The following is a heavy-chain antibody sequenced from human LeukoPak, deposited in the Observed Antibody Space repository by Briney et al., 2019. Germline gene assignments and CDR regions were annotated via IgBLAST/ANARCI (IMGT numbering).Heavy chain of an antibody. D-gene: IGHD2-15*01. CDR1: GGSISSGGHY. Sequence: SETLSLTCIVSGGSISSGGHYWGRIRQPPGKGLEWIGSIYYSGSTYYNPSLNSRVTMFIDMSKNHFSLKMSSVSATDTAVYYRARLVCGGGSCPAEFDYWGRGTLVTVSS. CDR2: IYYSGST. J-gene: IGHJ4*02. CDR3: ARLVCGGGSCPAEFDY. V-gene: IGHV4-39*02.